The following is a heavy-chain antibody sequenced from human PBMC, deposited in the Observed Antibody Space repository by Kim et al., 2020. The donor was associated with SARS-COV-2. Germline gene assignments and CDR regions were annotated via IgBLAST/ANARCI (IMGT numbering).Heavy chain of an antibody. J-gene: IGHJ4*02. CDR1: GFTFSSYA. Sequence: GGSLRLSCAASGFTFSSYAMSWVRQAPGKGLEWVSAISGSGGSTYYADSVKGRFTISRDNSKNTLYLQMNSLRAEDTAVYYCAKTVEAYSSSSTGFDYWGQGTLVTVSS. CDR2: ISGSGGST. D-gene: IGHD6-6*01. V-gene: IGHV3-23*01. CDR3: AKTVEAYSSSSTGFDY.